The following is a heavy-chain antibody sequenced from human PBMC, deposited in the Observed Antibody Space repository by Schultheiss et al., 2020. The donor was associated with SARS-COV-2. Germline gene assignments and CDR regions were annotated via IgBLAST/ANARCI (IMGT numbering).Heavy chain of an antibody. CDR1: GFTFSSYA. V-gene: IGHV3-30*01. J-gene: IGHJ6*02. D-gene: IGHD3-22*01. Sequence: GGSLRLSCAASGFTFSSYAMHWVRQAPGKGLEWVAVISYDGSNKYYADSVKGRFTISRDNSKNTLYLQMNSLRAEDTAVYYCARDEGQWLFGYYYYGMDVWGQGTTVTAP. CDR2: ISYDGSNK. CDR3: ARDEGQWLFGYYYYGMDV.